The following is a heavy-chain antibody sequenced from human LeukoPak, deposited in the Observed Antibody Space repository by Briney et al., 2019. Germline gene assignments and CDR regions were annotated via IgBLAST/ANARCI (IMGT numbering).Heavy chain of an antibody. CDR2: MDQDGTEK. V-gene: IGHV3-7*05. J-gene: IGHJ1*01. D-gene: IGHD3-10*01. Sequence: PGGSLRLSCAASGFTFSSYWMSWVRQAPGKGLEWVANMDQDGTEKNYVDSVKGRFTISRDNAKNLVYVQMNSLRAEDTALYYCASVPLLWFGELLSQYFQHWGQGTLVTVSS. CDR3: ASVPLLWFGELLSQYFQH. CDR1: GFTFSSYW.